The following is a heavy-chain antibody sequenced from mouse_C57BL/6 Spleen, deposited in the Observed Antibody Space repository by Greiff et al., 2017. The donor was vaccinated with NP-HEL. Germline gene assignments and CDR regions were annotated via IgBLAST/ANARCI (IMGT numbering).Heavy chain of an antibody. Sequence: VQLQQSGAELMKPGASVKLSCKATGYTFTGYWIEWVKQRPGHGLEWIGEILPGSGSTNYNVKFKGKATFTADTSSNTAYMQLSSLTTEDSAIYYCARRDGSRFAYWGQGTLVTVSA. CDR3: ARRDGSRFAY. D-gene: IGHD1-1*01. CDR2: ILPGSGST. J-gene: IGHJ3*01. V-gene: IGHV1-9*01. CDR1: GYTFTGYW.